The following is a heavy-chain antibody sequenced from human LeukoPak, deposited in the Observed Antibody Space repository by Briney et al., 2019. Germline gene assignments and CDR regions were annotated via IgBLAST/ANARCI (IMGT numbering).Heavy chain of an antibody. J-gene: IGHJ4*02. V-gene: IGHV4-4*07. CDR2: IYTSGST. Sequence: PWETLSLTCTVSGGSISSYYWSWIRQPAGKGLEWIGRIYTSGSTNYNPSLKSRVTMSVDTSKNQFSLKLSSVTAADTAVYYCARVVLLWFGELHHDLNYFDYWGQGTLVTVSS. CDR3: ARVVLLWFGELHHDLNYFDY. D-gene: IGHD3-10*01. CDR1: GGSISSYY.